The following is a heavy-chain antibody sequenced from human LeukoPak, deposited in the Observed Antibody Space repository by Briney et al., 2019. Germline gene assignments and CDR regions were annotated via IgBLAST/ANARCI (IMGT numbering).Heavy chain of an antibody. CDR3: ARDRGNLAAARTWYYYYYMDV. V-gene: IGHV3-20*04. Sequence: RPGGSLRLSCAASGFTFDDYGMSWVRQAPGKGLEWVSGITWDGGSTGYADSVKGRFTISRDNAKNSLYLQMNSLRAEDTALYYCARDRGNLAAARTWYYYYYMDVWGKGTTVTVSS. CDR2: ITWDGGST. D-gene: IGHD6-13*01. J-gene: IGHJ6*03. CDR1: GFTFDDYG.